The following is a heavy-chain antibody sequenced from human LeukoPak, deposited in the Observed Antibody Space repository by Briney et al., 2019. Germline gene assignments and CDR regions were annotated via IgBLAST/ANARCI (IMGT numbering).Heavy chain of an antibody. CDR1: GGSFSGYY. D-gene: IGHD4-17*01. V-gene: IGHV4-34*01. CDR2: INHSGST. CDR3: ARNYGTRTRYYFDY. Sequence: SETLSLTCAVSGGSFSGYYWSWIRQPPGKGLEWIGEINHSGSTNYNPSLKSRVTISVDTSKNQFSLKLSSVTAADTAVYYCARNYGTRTRYYFDYWGQGTLVTVSS. J-gene: IGHJ4*02.